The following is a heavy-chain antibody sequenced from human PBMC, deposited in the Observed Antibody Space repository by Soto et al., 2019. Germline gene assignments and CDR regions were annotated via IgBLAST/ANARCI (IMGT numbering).Heavy chain of an antibody. CDR2: IIPIFGTA. V-gene: IGHV1-69*06. CDR3: ARVQLNQWLVPLEFRPTEFDY. Sequence: QVQLVQSGAEVKKPGSSVKVSCKASGGTFSSYAISWVRQAPGQGLEWMGGIIPIFGTANYAQKFQGRVTITADKSPSTAYMELSSLRSEDTAVYYCARVQLNQWLVPLEFRPTEFDYWGQGTLVTVSS. D-gene: IGHD6-19*01. J-gene: IGHJ4*02. CDR1: GGTFSSYA.